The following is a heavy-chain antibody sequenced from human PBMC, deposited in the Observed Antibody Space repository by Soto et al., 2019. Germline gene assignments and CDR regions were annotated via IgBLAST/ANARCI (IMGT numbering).Heavy chain of an antibody. D-gene: IGHD6-19*01. CDR2: INHSGST. Sequence: SETLSVTCAVYGGSFIGYYWSWILQPPGKGLEWIEEINHSGSTNYNPSLESRVTISVDTSKNQFSLKLSSVTAADTAVYYCARALFGSSGWYNYYYYYGMDVWGQGTTVTVS. J-gene: IGHJ6*02. CDR1: GGSFIGYY. CDR3: ARALFGSSGWYNYYYYYGMDV. V-gene: IGHV4-34*01.